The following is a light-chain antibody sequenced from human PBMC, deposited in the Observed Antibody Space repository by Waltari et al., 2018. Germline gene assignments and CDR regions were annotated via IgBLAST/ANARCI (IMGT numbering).Light chain of an antibody. V-gene: IGKV1-39*01. CDR2: AAS. Sequence: DIQMTQSPSSLPASVGARVTITCRASQSISSYLNWYQQKPGKAPKLLIYAASSLQSGVPSRFSGSGSGTDFTLTISSLQPEDFATYYCQQSYSTPGLTFGGGTKVEIK. J-gene: IGKJ4*01. CDR1: QSISSY. CDR3: QQSYSTPGLT.